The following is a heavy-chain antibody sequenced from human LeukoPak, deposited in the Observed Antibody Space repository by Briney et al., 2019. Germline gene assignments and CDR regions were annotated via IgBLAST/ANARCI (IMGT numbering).Heavy chain of an antibody. V-gene: IGHV1-46*01. CDR3: ARSVTSGSYIVDY. D-gene: IGHD3-10*01. CDR1: GYSFTSHY. Sequence: GASVKVSCKAPGYSFTSHYMHWVRQAPGQGLEWMGIINPSGGTTTYTQKFQGRVTMTSDTSTSTVYMELSSLRSEDTAVYFCARSVTSGSYIVDYWGQGTLVTVSS. J-gene: IGHJ4*02. CDR2: INPSGGTT.